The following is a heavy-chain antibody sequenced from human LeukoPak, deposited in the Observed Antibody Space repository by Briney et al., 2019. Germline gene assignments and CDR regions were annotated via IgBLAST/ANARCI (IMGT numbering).Heavy chain of an antibody. CDR2: IGAYNGNT. V-gene: IGHV1-18*01. Sequence: ASVKVSCKASGYTFTSYGISWVRQAPGQGLEWMGWIGAYNGNTNYAQKLQGRVTMTTDTSTSTAYMELRSPRSDDTAVYYCARDLYSSGWPPYYYYYYMDVWGKGTTVTVSS. D-gene: IGHD6-19*01. J-gene: IGHJ6*03. CDR3: ARDLYSSGWPPYYYYYYMDV. CDR1: GYTFTSYG.